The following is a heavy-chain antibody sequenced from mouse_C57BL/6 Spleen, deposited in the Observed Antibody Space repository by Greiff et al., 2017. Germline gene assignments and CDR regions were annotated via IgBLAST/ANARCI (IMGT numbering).Heavy chain of an antibody. J-gene: IGHJ2*01. Sequence: EVKLQESGGGLVKPGGSLKLSCAASGFTFSSYAMSWVRQTPEKRLEWVATISDGGSYTSYPDNVKGRFTISRDNAKNNLYLQMSHLKSEDTAMYYCAREGDYGNLYYFDYWGQGTTLTVSS. CDR2: ISDGGSYT. D-gene: IGHD2-1*01. CDR3: AREGDYGNLYYFDY. CDR1: GFTFSSYA. V-gene: IGHV5-4*01.